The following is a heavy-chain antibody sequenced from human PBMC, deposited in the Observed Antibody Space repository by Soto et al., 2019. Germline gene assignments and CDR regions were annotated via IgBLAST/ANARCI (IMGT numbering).Heavy chain of an antibody. CDR2: IFYSGNT. CDR1: GNSISTGAYY. Sequence: PSETLSLTCTVSGNSISTGAYYWSWLRQHPVKGLEWIGHIFYSGNTHYSPSLESRVTISVDTSKNQFSIKLTSVTVADTAVYYCAREGRLAAPQAGFDLWGQGTLVTVSS. CDR3: AREGRLAAPQAGFDL. J-gene: IGHJ4*02. V-gene: IGHV4-31*03. D-gene: IGHD3-16*01.